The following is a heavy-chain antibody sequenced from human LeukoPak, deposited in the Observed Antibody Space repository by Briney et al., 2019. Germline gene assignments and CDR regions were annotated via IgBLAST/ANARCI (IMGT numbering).Heavy chain of an antibody. CDR2: ISDSSITM. D-gene: IGHD2-15*01. Sequence: GGSLRLSCAASGFTFSNHNMVWVRQPPGKGLEWISYISDSSITMYYADYVKGRFTISRDNAKNSLFLQMNSLRAEDTAVYYCARDGGFCSGGFCYRLFDPWGQGTLVTVSS. V-gene: IGHV3-48*04. CDR3: ARDGGFCSGGFCYRLFDP. J-gene: IGHJ5*02. CDR1: GFTFSNHN.